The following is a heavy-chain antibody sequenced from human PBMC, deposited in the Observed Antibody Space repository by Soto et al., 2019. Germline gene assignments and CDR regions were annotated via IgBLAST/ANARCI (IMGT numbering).Heavy chain of an antibody. V-gene: IGHV4-31*03. CDR1: GGSISSGGYY. CDR3: ARDPGYRAAVPFDY. D-gene: IGHD5-12*01. CDR2: IYYSGST. J-gene: IGHJ4*02. Sequence: QVQLQESGPGLVKPSQTLSLTCTVSGGSISSGGYYWSWLRQHPGKGLEGIGYIYYSGSTYNNPSLKSRVTISVDTSKNQFSLKLSSVTAADTAVYYCARDPGYRAAVPFDYWGQGTLVTVSS.